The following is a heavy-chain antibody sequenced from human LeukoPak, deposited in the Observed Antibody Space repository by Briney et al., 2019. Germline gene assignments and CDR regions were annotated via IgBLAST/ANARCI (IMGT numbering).Heavy chain of an antibody. D-gene: IGHD3-3*01. CDR1: GGSISSTSYY. Sequence: SETLSLTCAVSGGSISSTSYYWEWIRQPPGKGLEWIGSFFYGGSAYNNPSLKGRVTISVDTSKNQLSLKLTSVSAADTAVYYCARSAMWVGVIIKDWGQRTLVIVSP. CDR3: ARSAMWVGVIIKD. CDR2: FFYGGSA. V-gene: IGHV4-39*07. J-gene: IGHJ4*02.